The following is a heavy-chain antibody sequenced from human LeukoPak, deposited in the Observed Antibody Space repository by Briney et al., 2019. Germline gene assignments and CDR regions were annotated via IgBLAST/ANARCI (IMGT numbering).Heavy chain of an antibody. Sequence: TGGSLRLSCAASGFTVRSNYMIWVRQAPGKGLEWVSVLYSGGAPYYADSVKGRFTISRDNSKNMLYLQMNSLTAEDTAVYYCARGASGWFPAASDYWGQGTLVTVSS. V-gene: IGHV3-66*01. CDR2: LYSGGAP. CDR1: GFTVRSNY. CDR3: ARGASGWFPAASDY. D-gene: IGHD6-19*01. J-gene: IGHJ4*02.